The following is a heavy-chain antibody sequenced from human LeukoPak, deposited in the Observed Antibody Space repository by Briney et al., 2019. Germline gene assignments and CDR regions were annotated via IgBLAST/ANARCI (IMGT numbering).Heavy chain of an antibody. CDR3: ARRDRYYYDSSGYYFDAFDI. Sequence: SETLSLTCTVSGGSISSYYWSWIRQPPGKGLEWIGHIYYSGSTNYNPSLKSRVTISVDTSKNQFSLKLSSVTAADTAVYYCARRDRYYYDSSGYYFDAFDIWGQGTMVTVSS. J-gene: IGHJ3*02. CDR1: GGSISSYY. V-gene: IGHV4-59*08. CDR2: IYYSGST. D-gene: IGHD3-22*01.